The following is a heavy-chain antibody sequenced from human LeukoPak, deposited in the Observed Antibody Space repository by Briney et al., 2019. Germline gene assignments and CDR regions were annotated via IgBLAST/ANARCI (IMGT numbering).Heavy chain of an antibody. CDR2: VSHTGAT. CDR3: ARDRRGSYYPFGP. D-gene: IGHD1-26*01. J-gene: IGHJ3*01. Sequence: PSETLSLTWSVSGASINGYFGNWVRQTPEKGLEWIGYVSHTGATTKNPSRKSRVSITMDTSKSQISLSMTSVTAADTALYYCARDRRGSYYPFGPCGPGTIVSVS. V-gene: IGHV4-59*01. CDR1: GASINGYF.